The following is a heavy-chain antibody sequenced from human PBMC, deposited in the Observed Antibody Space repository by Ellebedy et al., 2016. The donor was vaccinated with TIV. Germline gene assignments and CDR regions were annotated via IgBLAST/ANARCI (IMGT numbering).Heavy chain of an antibody. D-gene: IGHD4-17*01. CDR1: VGLVTGSIYY. CDR3: VYGRAVDAYDI. J-gene: IGHJ3*02. CDR2: IYHSGST. Sequence: SETLSLXXTVSVGLVTGSIYYWGWIRQPPGKGLEWIGSIYHSGSTYYNPSLKSRVTISVDTSKKRVSLKLSSVTAADTAIYYCVYGRAVDAYDIWGQGTMVTVSS. V-gene: IGHV4-39*01.